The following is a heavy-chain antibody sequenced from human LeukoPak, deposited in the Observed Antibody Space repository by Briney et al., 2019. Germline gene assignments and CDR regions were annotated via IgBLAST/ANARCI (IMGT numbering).Heavy chain of an antibody. CDR2: IVVGSGTT. J-gene: IGHJ5*02. CDR3: AADLLGAAAYS. CDR1: GFSFTSSA. V-gene: IGHV1-58*01. D-gene: IGHD6-13*01. Sequence: SVKVSCKASGFSFTSSAVQWVRQARGQRLEWIGWIVVGSGTTQYAQNFQERVTITRDMSTTTAYMELSGLRSGDTAVYYCAADLLGAAAYSWGQGTLVTVSS.